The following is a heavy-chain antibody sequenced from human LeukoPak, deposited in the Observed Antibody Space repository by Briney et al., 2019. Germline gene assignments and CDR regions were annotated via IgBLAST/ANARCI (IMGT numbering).Heavy chain of an antibody. J-gene: IGHJ5*02. CDR1: RFTFSGYA. CDR2: IDASGVNT. V-gene: IGHV3-23*01. CDR3: AKGSGSGWYGWFDP. Sequence: GGSLRLSCAASRFTFSGYAMYWVRQAPGKGLEWVSCIDASGVNTYYADSVKGRFTISRDNSNNTLHLQMNSLRAEDTAVYYCAKGSGSGWYGWFDPWGQGTLVTVSS. D-gene: IGHD6-19*01.